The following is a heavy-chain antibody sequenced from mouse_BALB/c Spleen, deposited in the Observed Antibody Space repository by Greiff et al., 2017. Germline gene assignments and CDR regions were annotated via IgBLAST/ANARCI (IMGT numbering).Heavy chain of an antibody. CDR3: ARMGDYRLFAY. V-gene: IGHV3-2*02. CDR1: GYSITSDYA. D-gene: IGHD2-14*01. J-gene: IGHJ3*01. CDR2: ISYSGST. Sequence: VQLQQSGPGLVKPSQSLSLTCTVTGYSITSDYAWNWIRQFPGNKLEWMGYISYSGSTSYNPSLKSRISITRDTSKNQFFLQLNSVTTEDTATYYCARMGDYRLFAYWGQGTLVTVSA.